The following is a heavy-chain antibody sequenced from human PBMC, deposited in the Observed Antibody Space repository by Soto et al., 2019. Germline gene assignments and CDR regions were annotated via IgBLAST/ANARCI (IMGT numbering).Heavy chain of an antibody. V-gene: IGHV5-51*01. CDR3: ARQSPTPGYYYFSYGMDV. Sequence: GESLKISCKASGYIFTLYWIGWVRQMPGKGLEWMGIIYPGDSDTRYSPSFQGQVTISANKSISTASLQWSSLKASDTAVYYCARQSPTPGYYYFSYGMDVWGQGTTVTVSS. J-gene: IGHJ6*02. CDR1: GYIFTLYW. D-gene: IGHD4-17*01. CDR2: IYPGDSDT.